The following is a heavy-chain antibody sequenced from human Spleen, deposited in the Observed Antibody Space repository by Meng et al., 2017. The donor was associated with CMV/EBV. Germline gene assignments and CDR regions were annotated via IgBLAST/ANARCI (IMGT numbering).Heavy chain of an antibody. J-gene: IGHJ1*01. CDR3: ATDQVLPPTPAATYEH. Sequence: HTSTGYFMHWVRQAPGQGREWMGWINPNSGGTTYAERFQGKVTVTTDTSTSTAYMEVRSLRSDDTAVYYCATDQVLPPTPAATYEHWGQGTLVTVSS. D-gene: IGHD2-2*01. V-gene: IGHV1-2*02. CDR1: HTSTGYF. CDR2: INPNSGGT.